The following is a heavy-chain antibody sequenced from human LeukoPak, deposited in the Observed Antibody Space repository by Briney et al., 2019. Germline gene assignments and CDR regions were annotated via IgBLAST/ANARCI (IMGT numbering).Heavy chain of an antibody. CDR3: ARSAEFDY. J-gene: IGHJ4*02. V-gene: IGHV3-30-3*01. Sequence: GGSLRLSCAASGFIFSSHAMSWVSQAPGKGLEWVAVISYDGSNKYYADSVKGRFTISRDNSKNTLYLQMNSLRAEDTAVYYCARSAEFDYWGQGTLVTVSS. CDR2: ISYDGSNK. CDR1: GFIFSSHA.